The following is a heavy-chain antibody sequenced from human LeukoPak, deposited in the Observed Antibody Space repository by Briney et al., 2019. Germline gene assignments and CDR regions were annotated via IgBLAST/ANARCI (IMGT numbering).Heavy chain of an antibody. CDR2: IIPIFGTA. Sequence: SVKVSCKASGGTFISYAISGVRQAPGQGLEGMGGIIPIFGTANYAQKFQGRVTITADKSTSTAYMELSRLRSEDTAVYYCAREGPTPLDVVVSSVPYNWFDPWGQGTLVTVSS. D-gene: IGHD2-15*01. CDR3: AREGPTPLDVVVSSVPYNWFDP. J-gene: IGHJ5*02. V-gene: IGHV1-69*06. CDR1: GGTFISYA.